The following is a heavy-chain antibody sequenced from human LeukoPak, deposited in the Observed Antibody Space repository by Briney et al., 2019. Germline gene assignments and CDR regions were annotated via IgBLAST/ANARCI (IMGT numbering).Heavy chain of an antibody. CDR1: GGSVSSSGYY. J-gene: IGHJ2*01. CDR3: ARLGPQLSWYFDL. CDR2: IHFGGST. Sequence: TSETLSLTCNVSGGSVSSSGYYWGWIRQPPGRGLEWIGTIHFGGSTFYNPSLKSRVTISVDTSKNQFSLKLSSLTAADTAVYYCARLGPQLSWYFDLWGRGTLVTVSS. D-gene: IGHD1-1*01. V-gene: IGHV4-39*01.